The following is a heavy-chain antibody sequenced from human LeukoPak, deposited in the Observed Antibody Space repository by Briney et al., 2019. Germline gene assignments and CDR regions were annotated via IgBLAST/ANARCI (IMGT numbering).Heavy chain of an antibody. J-gene: IGHJ3*02. CDR2: IYHRGST. CDR1: GYSISSGYY. D-gene: IGHD4-17*01. V-gene: IGHV4-38-2*01. CDR3: ARRTVTTNADAFDI. Sequence: PSETLSLTCAVSGYSISSGYYWGWIRQPPGKGLEWIGSIYHRGSTYYNPSLKSRVTISVDTSKNQFSLKLSSVAAADTAVYYCARRTVTTNADAFDIWGQGTMVTVSS.